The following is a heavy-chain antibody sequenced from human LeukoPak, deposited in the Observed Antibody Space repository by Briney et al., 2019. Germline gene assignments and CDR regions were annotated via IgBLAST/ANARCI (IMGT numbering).Heavy chain of an antibody. Sequence: SETLSLTCTVSGGSISSYYWSWIRQPAGKGLEWIGRIYTSGSTNYNPSLKSRVTISVDTSKNQFSLKLSSVTAADTAVYYCARDGGSGSYYSLARNDAFDIWGQGTMVTVSS. CDR1: GGSISSYY. V-gene: IGHV4-4*07. CDR2: IYTSGST. J-gene: IGHJ3*02. CDR3: ARDGGSGSYYSLARNDAFDI. D-gene: IGHD3-10*01.